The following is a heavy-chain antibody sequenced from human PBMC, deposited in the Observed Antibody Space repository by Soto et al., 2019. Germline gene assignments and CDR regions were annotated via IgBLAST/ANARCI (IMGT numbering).Heavy chain of an antibody. Sequence: GGSLRLSCAASGFTFSSYWMHWVRQAPGKGLVWVSRINSDGSSTSYADSVKGRFTISRDNAKNTLYLQMNSLRAEDTAVYYCARVGIYGDRGVLYYYYYYMDVWGKGTTVTVSS. J-gene: IGHJ6*03. V-gene: IGHV3-74*01. CDR1: GFTFSSYW. D-gene: IGHD4-17*01. CDR3: ARVGIYGDRGVLYYYYYYMDV. CDR2: INSDGSST.